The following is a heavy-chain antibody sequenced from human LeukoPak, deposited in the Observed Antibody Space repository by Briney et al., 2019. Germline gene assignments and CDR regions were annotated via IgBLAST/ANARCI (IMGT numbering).Heavy chain of an antibody. V-gene: IGHV3-23*01. CDR3: SKWGDYDVLTGYYDSDF. CDR2: IVGSGGST. Sequence: GGSLRLSCAASGFTFSNYAMSWVRQAPGKGLEWVSAIVGSGGSTYYADSVKGRFSISRDNSKNTLFLQMNGLRVEDTALYYCSKWGDYDVLTGYYDSDFWGQGTLVTVSS. CDR1: GFTFSNYA. D-gene: IGHD3-9*01. J-gene: IGHJ4*02.